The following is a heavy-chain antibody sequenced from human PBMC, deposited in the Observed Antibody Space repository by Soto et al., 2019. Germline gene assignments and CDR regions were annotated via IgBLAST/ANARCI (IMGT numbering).Heavy chain of an antibody. CDR3: AVGGNYLSMAV. J-gene: IGHJ6*02. CDR2: INPDGGGT. D-gene: IGHD4-4*01. V-gene: IGHV1-46*01. CDR1: GYTFTSYY. Sequence: QVQLVQSGAEVKKPGASVKVSCKASGYTFTSYYMHWVRLAPGQGLEWVGIINPDGGGTSYAQQSQGRVIMTRDTSTSTVYMEMSSLRSEDTDVYYCAVGGNYLSMAVWGQGTTVTVSS.